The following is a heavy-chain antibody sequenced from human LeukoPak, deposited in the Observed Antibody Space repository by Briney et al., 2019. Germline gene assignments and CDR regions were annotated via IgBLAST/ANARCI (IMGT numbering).Heavy chain of an antibody. V-gene: IGHV1-46*01. D-gene: IGHD3-3*01. CDR1: GYTFTSYY. J-gene: IGHJ6*03. CDR3: ARSPRAIFGVVMLPNYYYYYMDV. Sequence: ASVKVSCKASGYTFTSYYMHWVRQAPGQGLEWMGIINPSGGSTSYAQKFQGRVTMTRDTSTSTVYMELSSLRSEDTAVYYCARSPRAIFGVVMLPNYYYYYMDVWGKGTTVTVSS. CDR2: INPSGGST.